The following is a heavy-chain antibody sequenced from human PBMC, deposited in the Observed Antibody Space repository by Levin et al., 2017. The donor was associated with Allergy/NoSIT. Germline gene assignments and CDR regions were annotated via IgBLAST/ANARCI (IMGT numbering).Heavy chain of an antibody. Sequence: PSETLSLTCAVYGGSFSGYYWSWIRQPPGKGLEWIGEINHSGSTNYNPSLKSRVTISVDTSKNQFSLKLSSVTAADTAVYYCARGQWVVRGVLGGYYYYGMDVWGQGTTVTVSS. CDR2: INHSGST. J-gene: IGHJ6*02. CDR3: ARGQWVVRGVLGGYYYYGMDV. CDR1: GGSFSGYY. D-gene: IGHD3-10*01. V-gene: IGHV4-34*01.